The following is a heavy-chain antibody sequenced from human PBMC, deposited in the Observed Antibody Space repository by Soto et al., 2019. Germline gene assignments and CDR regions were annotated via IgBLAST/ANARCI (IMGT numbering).Heavy chain of an antibody. V-gene: IGHV6-1*01. J-gene: IGHJ4*02. Sequence: PSQTLSLTCAISGDSVSIGSASWNLIRQSPSRGFEWLGRTYYRSKWYNDYSVYVKSRISINPDTSKNQLSLQLTSVTPEDTAVYYCTRESMSGWSDYWGQGTLVTVSS. CDR3: TRESMSGWSDY. D-gene: IGHD6-19*01. CDR2: TYYRSKWYN. CDR1: GDSVSIGSAS.